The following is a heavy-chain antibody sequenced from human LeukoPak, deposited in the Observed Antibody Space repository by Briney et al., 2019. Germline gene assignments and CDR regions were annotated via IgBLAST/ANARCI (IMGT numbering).Heavy chain of an antibody. J-gene: IGHJ5*02. CDR3: ARRDYVGWFDP. V-gene: IGHV4-39*01. CDR2: IYYSGST. D-gene: IGHD4-17*01. CDR1: GGSISSSSYY. Sequence: PSETLSLTCTVSGGSISSSSYYWGWIRQPPGKGLEWIGSIYYSGSTYYNPSLKSRVTISVDTSKNQFSLRLSSVTAADTAVYYCARRDYVGWFDPWGQGTLVTVSS.